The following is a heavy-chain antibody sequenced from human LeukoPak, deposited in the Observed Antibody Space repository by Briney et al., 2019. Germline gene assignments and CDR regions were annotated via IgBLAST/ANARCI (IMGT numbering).Heavy chain of an antibody. Sequence: GGSLRLSCAASGFTFSNYAMSWVRQAPGKGVEWVSAISESSGSTYYADSVKGRFTISRDNSKNTLYIQMTNLRAEDTAVYFCAKDLLRIYWRTFDSWGQGALVIVSS. D-gene: IGHD3-10*01. V-gene: IGHV3-23*01. J-gene: IGHJ4*02. CDR3: AKDLLRIYWRTFDS. CDR1: GFTFSNYA. CDR2: ISESSGST.